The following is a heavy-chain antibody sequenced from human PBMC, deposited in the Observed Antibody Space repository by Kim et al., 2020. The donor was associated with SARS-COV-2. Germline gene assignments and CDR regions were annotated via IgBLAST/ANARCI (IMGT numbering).Heavy chain of an antibody. J-gene: IGHJ3*02. D-gene: IGHD2-15*01. CDR3: VKDFYWATSGAGAFDM. CDR2: ISGSGGGT. V-gene: IGHV3-23*01. Sequence: GGSLRLSCAASGFTFSSFAMNWVRQAPGQGLEWVSGISGSGGGTYYADSVKGRFTFSRDNSKNTLYLQMNSLRAEDTTVYYCVKDFYWATSGAGAFDMWGEGT. CDR1: GFTFSSFA.